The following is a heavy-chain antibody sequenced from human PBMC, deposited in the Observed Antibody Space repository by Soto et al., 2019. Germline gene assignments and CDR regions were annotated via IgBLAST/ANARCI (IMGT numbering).Heavy chain of an antibody. CDR2: ISGSGGST. Sequence: GGSLRLSCAASGFTFSSYAMSWVRQAPGKGLEWVSAISGSGGSTYYADSVKGRFTISRDNSKNMLYLQMNSLRAEDTAVYYCAKRNSPSHDNFWSGYAKNAHYYYYYMDVWGKGTTVTVSS. J-gene: IGHJ6*03. CDR1: GFTFSSYA. V-gene: IGHV3-23*01. CDR3: AKRNSPSHDNFWSGYAKNAHYYYYYMDV. D-gene: IGHD3-3*01.